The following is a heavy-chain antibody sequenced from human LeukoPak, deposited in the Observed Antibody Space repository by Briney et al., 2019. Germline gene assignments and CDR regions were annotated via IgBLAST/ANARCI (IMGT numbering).Heavy chain of an antibody. CDR1: GGSISSSSYS. V-gene: IGHV4-39*01. CDR2: IYYSGST. CDR3: ASQGYSSGFDY. J-gene: IGHJ4*02. D-gene: IGHD6-19*01. Sequence: SETLSLTCTVSGGSISSSSYSWGWIRQPPGKGLEWIGSIYYSGSTYYNPSLKSRVTISVDTSKNQFSLKLSSVTAADTAVYYCASQGYSSGFDYWGQGTLVTVSS.